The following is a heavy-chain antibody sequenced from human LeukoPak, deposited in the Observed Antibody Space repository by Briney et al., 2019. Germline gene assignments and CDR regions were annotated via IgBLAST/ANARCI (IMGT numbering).Heavy chain of an antibody. CDR3: ATLIAAAGSRLTPDY. J-gene: IGHJ4*02. D-gene: IGHD6-13*01. V-gene: IGHV1-69-2*01. CDR1: GYTFTDYY. Sequence: AASVKVSCKVSGYTFTDYYMHWVQQAPGKGLEWMGLVDPEDGETIYAEKFQGRVTITADTSTDTAYMELSSLRSGDTAVYYCATLIAAAGSRLTPDYWGQGTLVTVSS. CDR2: VDPEDGET.